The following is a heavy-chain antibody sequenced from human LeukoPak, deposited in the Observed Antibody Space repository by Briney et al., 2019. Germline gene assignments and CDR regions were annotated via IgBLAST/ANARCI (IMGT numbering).Heavy chain of an antibody. V-gene: IGHV4-59*01. D-gene: IGHD6-13*01. J-gene: IGHJ4*02. CDR1: GGSISTYC. CDR2: ISYSGST. Sequence: PSETLSLTCTVSGGSISTYCWTWIRQPPGKGLEWIGCISYSGSTNYNPSLRSRVTMTVDTSKNQFSLRLSSVTAADTAVYYCAREAAPGSGWIQYWGQGTLVTVSS. CDR3: AREAAPGSGWIQY.